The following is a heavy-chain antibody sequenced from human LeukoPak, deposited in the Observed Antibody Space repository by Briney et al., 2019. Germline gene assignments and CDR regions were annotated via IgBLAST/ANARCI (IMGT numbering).Heavy chain of an antibody. CDR1: GGTFSSYA. D-gene: IGHD6-13*01. Sequence: GSPVKVSCKASGGTFSSYAISWVRQAPGQGLEWMGGIIPIFGTANYAQKFQGRVTITADKSTSTAYMELSSLRSEDTAVYYCAAAAGPYNWFDPWGQGTLVTVSS. CDR3: AAAAGPYNWFDP. V-gene: IGHV1-69*06. CDR2: IIPIFGTA. J-gene: IGHJ5*02.